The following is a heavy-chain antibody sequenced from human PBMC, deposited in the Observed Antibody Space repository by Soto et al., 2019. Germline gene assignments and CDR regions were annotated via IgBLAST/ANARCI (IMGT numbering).Heavy chain of an antibody. J-gene: IGHJ4*02. CDR1: GYTFTSYG. Sequence: ASVKVTCKASGYTFTSYGISWVRQAPGQGLEWMGWISAYNGNTNYAQKLQGRVTMTTDTSTSTAYMELRSLRSDDTAVYYCARDWDCSGGSCYQIWGQGTLVTVSS. V-gene: IGHV1-18*01. CDR3: ARDWDCSGGSCYQI. CDR2: ISAYNGNT. D-gene: IGHD2-15*01.